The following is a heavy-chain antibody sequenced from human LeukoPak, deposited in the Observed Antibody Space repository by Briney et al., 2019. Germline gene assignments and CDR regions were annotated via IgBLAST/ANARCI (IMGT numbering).Heavy chain of an antibody. CDR2: INHSGST. Sequence: SETLSLTCAVYGGSFSGYYWSWIRQRPGKGLEWIGEINHSGSTNYNPSLKSRVTISVDTSKNQFSLKLSSVTAADTAVYYCARGYVDTAMATFLYYFDYWGQGTLVTVSS. J-gene: IGHJ4*02. CDR3: ARGYVDTAMATFLYYFDY. D-gene: IGHD5-18*01. V-gene: IGHV4-34*01. CDR1: GGSFSGYY.